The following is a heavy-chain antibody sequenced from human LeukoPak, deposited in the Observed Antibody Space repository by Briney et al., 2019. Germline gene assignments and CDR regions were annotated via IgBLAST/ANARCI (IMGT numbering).Heavy chain of an antibody. CDR2: IYYSGST. Sequence: SETLSLTCTVSGGSISSGSYWWAWIRQPPGKGLEWIGSIYYSGSTYYNPSLKSRVTISVDTSKNQFSLKLSSVTAADTAVYYCARHPLISSAGFDYWGQGTLLTVSS. CDR3: ARHPLISSAGFDY. V-gene: IGHV4-39*01. CDR1: GGSISSGSYW. J-gene: IGHJ4*02. D-gene: IGHD6-13*01.